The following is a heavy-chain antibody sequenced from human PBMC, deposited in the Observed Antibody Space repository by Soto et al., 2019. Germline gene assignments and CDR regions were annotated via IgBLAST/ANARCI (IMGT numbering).Heavy chain of an antibody. J-gene: IGHJ4*02. D-gene: IGHD5-18*01. CDR1: GGTFSSYA. CDR2: IIPIFGTA. V-gene: IGHV1-69*01. CDR3: ARGARGRGYSYGQPFDY. Sequence: QVQLVQSGAEVKKPGSSVKVSCKASGGTFSSYASSWVRQAPGQGLEWMGGIIPIFGTANYAQKFQGRVTITADESTSTAYMELSSLRSEDTAVYYCARGARGRGYSYGQPFDYWGQGTLVTVSS.